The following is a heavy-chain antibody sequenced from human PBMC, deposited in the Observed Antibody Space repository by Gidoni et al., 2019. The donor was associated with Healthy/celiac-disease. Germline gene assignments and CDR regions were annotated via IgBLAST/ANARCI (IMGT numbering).Heavy chain of an antibody. V-gene: IGHV3-49*03. Sequence: EVQLVESGGGLVQPGRSLRLSCTAPGFTLGASAMSWFSQAPGKGREWVGFIRSKAYGGTTEYAASVKGRFTISRDDSKSIAYLQMNSLKTEDTAVYYCTRDRRAYCGGDCSELFDYWGQGTLVTVSS. CDR2: IRSKAYGGTT. CDR1: GFTLGASA. J-gene: IGHJ4*02. D-gene: IGHD2-21*02. CDR3: TRDRRAYCGGDCSELFDY.